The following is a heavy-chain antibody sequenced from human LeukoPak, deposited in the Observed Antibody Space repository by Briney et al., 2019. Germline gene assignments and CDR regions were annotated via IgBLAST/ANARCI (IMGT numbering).Heavy chain of an antibody. CDR3: ARILMATVTTLSTKYGMDV. Sequence: RASVKVPCKASGGTFSSYAISWVRQAPGQGLEWMGGIIPIFGTANYAQKFQGRVTITADESTSTAYMELSSLRSEDTAVYYCARILMATVTTLSTKYGMDVWGQGTTVTVSS. CDR2: IIPIFGTA. CDR1: GGTFSSYA. V-gene: IGHV1-69*13. J-gene: IGHJ6*02. D-gene: IGHD4-17*01.